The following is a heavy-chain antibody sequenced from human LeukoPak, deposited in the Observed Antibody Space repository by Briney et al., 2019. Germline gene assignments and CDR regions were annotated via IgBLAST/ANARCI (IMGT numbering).Heavy chain of an antibody. J-gene: IGHJ4*02. D-gene: IGHD3-10*01. Sequence: SETLSLTCAVSGGSFSGYYWSWIRQPPGKGLEWIGEINHSRSTNCNPSLKSRVTISVDTSKNQFSLKLSSVTAADTAVYYCARGRGWFGVFDYWGQGTLVTVSS. V-gene: IGHV4-34*01. CDR1: GGSFSGYY. CDR2: INHSRST. CDR3: ARGRGWFGVFDY.